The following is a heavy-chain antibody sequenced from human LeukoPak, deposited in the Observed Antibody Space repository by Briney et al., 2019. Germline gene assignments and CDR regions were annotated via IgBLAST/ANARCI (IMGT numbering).Heavy chain of an antibody. CDR2: INPSGGST. Sequence: ASVKVSCKTSGYTFTSYYMHWVRQAPGQGLEWMGIINPSGGSTSYAQKFQGRVTMTRDMSTSTVYMELSSLRSEDTAVYYCARDGYYDSSGPVGWFDPWGQGTLVTVSS. V-gene: IGHV1-46*01. D-gene: IGHD3-22*01. CDR1: GYTFTSYY. CDR3: ARDGYYDSSGPVGWFDP. J-gene: IGHJ5*02.